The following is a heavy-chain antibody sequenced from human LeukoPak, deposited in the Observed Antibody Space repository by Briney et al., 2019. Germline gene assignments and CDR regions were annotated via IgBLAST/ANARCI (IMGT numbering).Heavy chain of an antibody. V-gene: IGHV3-48*04. CDR1: GLSLTSNN. CDR2: ISAGSGTV. CDR3: TKDLGLRWMI. D-gene: IGHD3-16*01. J-gene: IGHJ2*01. Sequence: GGSLRLSCAASGLSLTSNNMHWVRQAPGEGLEWISYISAGSGTVFSADSVKGRFSISRDNAKESLFLQMNSLRVEDTAVYYGTKDLGLRWMIWGRDTLVMVSS.